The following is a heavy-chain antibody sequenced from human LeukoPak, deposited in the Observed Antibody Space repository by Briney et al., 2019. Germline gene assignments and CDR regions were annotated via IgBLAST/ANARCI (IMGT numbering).Heavy chain of an antibody. Sequence: SETLSLTCTVSGGSISSYYRSWIRQPAGKGREWIGRIYTSGSTNYNPSLKSRVTMSVDTSKNQFSLKLSSVTAADTAVYYCARGQYYYGSGSLYFDYWGQGTLVTVSS. J-gene: IGHJ4*02. V-gene: IGHV4-4*07. CDR3: ARGQYYYGSGSLYFDY. D-gene: IGHD3-10*01. CDR2: IYTSGST. CDR1: GGSISSYY.